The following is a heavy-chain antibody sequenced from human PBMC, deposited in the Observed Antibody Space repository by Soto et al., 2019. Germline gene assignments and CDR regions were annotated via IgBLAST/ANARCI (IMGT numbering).Heavy chain of an antibody. Sequence: PSETLSLTCTFSGGSIRGDYWSWIRQTPGKGLEWIAYIDHNGVTQQNPSLRSRVTMSQDTSKNQFFLNLNSVTAADTAVYFCARHGREDSKGLFSWFGPWGQGILVTVS. CDR3: ARHGREDSKGLFSWFGP. D-gene: IGHD3-22*01. CDR2: IDHNGVT. J-gene: IGHJ5*02. V-gene: IGHV4-59*08. CDR1: GGSIRGDY.